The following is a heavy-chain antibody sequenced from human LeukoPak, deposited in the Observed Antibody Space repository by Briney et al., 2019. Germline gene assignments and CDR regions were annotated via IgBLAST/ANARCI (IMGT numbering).Heavy chain of an antibody. J-gene: IGHJ4*02. CDR1: GFTFSSFA. D-gene: IGHD4-17*01. CDR3: AKDLPDYGDYIEGY. CDR2: ISGSGGRT. V-gene: IGHV3-23*01. Sequence: GGSLRLSCAASGFTFSSFAMSWVRQAPGKGLEWVSTISGSGGRTNYADSVKGRFTFSRDNSKNTLYLQMNSLRAVDTAVYYCAKDLPDYGDYIEGYWGQGTLVTVSS.